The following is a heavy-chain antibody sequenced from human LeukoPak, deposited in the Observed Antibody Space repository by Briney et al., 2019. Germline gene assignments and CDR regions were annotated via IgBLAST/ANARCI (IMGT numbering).Heavy chain of an antibody. CDR2: IYYSGST. Sequence: SETLSLTCTVSGGSISSYYWSWIRQSPGKGLEWIGYIYYSGSTNYNPSLKSRVTISVDTSKNQFSLKLSSVTAADTAVYYCASTDVYTRNFDYWGQGTLVTVSS. CDR1: GGSISSYY. CDR3: ASTDVYTRNFDY. D-gene: IGHD2-2*02. V-gene: IGHV4-59*01. J-gene: IGHJ4*02.